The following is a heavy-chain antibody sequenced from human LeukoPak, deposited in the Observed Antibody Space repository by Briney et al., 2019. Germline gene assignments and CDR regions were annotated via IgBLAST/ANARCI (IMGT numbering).Heavy chain of an antibody. J-gene: IGHJ4*02. D-gene: IGHD3-10*01. CDR1: GFTFSSYG. CDR2: ISYDGSNK. CDR3: AKGGYYD. V-gene: IGHV3-30*18. Sequence: PGGSLRLSCAASGFTFSSYGMHWVRQAPGKGLEWVAVISYDGSNKYYADSVKGRFTISRDNSKNTLYLQMNSLRAEDTAVYYCAKGGYYDWGQGTLVTVSS.